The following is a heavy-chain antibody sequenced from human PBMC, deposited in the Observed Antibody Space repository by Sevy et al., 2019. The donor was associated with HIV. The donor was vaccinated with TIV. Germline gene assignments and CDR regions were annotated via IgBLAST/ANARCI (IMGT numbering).Heavy chain of an antibody. CDR2: MNMDGSER. CDR1: GFSFSNFW. CDR3: LRDPNRRRSPGDY. Sequence: GGSLRLSCAASGFSFSNFWLIWVRQAPGKGLEWVAMMNMDGSERSYLDSVRGRFTISRDNAKKSLYLQMNSLKSEDTDVYYCLRDPNRRRSPGDYWGRGTLVTVSS. J-gene: IGHJ4*02. D-gene: IGHD6-6*01. V-gene: IGHV3-7*01.